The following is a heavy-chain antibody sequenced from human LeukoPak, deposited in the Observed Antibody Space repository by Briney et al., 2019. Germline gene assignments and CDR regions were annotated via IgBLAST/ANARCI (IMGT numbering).Heavy chain of an antibody. V-gene: IGHV4-39*01. D-gene: IGHD2-2*01. CDR3: ASPDLRDIVVVPAAKELFYFDY. CDR2: IYYSGST. Sequence: SESLSLTCTVSGGSISSSSYYWGWIRQPPGKGLEWIGSIYYSGSTYYNPSLKSRVTISVDTSKNQFSLKLSSVTAADTAVYYCASPDLRDIVVVPAAKELFYFDYWGQGTLVTVSS. J-gene: IGHJ4*02. CDR1: GGSISSSSYY.